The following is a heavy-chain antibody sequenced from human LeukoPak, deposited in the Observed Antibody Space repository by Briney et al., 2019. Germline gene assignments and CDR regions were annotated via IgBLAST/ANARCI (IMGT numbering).Heavy chain of an antibody. CDR3: ANYCYGSGSYYTPYYYYYYGMDV. CDR2: IYYSGTT. Sequence: SETLSLTCTVSGGSISSYYWSWIRQPPGKGLEWIGYIYYSGTTNYNPSLKSRVTISVDTSKNQFSLKLSSVTAADTAVYYCANYCYGSGSYYTPYYYYYYGMDVWGQGTTVTVSS. V-gene: IGHV4-59*08. CDR1: GGSISSYY. D-gene: IGHD3-10*01. J-gene: IGHJ6*02.